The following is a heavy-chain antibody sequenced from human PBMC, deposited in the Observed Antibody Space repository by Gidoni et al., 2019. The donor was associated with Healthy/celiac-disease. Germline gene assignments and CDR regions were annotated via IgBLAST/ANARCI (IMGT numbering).Heavy chain of an antibody. CDR1: GGSFSGYY. Sequence: QVQLQQWGAGLLKHSETLSLTCAVYGGSFSGYYWCWIRQHPGKGLEWIGEINHSGSTNYNPSLKSRVAISVDTSKNQFSLKLSSVTAADTAVYYCARVKGYYYDSSGDYWGQGTLVTVSS. CDR2: INHSGST. V-gene: IGHV4-34*01. D-gene: IGHD3-22*01. J-gene: IGHJ4*02. CDR3: ARVKGYYYDSSGDY.